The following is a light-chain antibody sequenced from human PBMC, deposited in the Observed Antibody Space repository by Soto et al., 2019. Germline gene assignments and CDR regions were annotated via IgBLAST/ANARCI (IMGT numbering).Light chain of an antibody. Sequence: DIQMTQSPSSLSASVGDRITITCRASQSISSYLNWYQQNPGKAPKLLIYAASSLQSGVPSRFSGSGSGTDFTLTISSLQPEDFATYYCQQSYSIRTFGQGTKLEIK. V-gene: IGKV1-39*01. CDR2: AAS. J-gene: IGKJ2*01. CDR1: QSISSY. CDR3: QQSYSIRT.